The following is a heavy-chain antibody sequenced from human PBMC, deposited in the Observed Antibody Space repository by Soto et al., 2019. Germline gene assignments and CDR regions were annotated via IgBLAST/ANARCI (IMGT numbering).Heavy chain of an antibody. CDR2: ISGSGGST. V-gene: IGHV3-23*01. Sequence: EVQLLESGGGLVQPGGSLRLSCAASGFTFSSYAMSWVRQAPGKGLEWVSIISGSGGSTYYADSVKGRFTISRDNSKSTLYLQMNSLRAEDTAVYYCAKEKNLALYYFDYWGQGTLVTVSS. J-gene: IGHJ4*02. CDR3: AKEKNLALYYFDY. CDR1: GFTFSSYA.